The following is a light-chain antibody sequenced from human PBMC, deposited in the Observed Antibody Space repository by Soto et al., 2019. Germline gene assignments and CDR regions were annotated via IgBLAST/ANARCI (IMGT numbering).Light chain of an antibody. Sequence: QSALAQPTSGSWSPGQTKTISCTGVSSDIGGYNHVSWYQQHPGNVPRLIIYDVDNRPLGISNRFSGSQPGNTASLSISGLQAEDEADYYCCAYTARTTLSWVFGGGTKVTVL. V-gene: IGLV2-14*03. CDR1: SSDIGGYNH. CDR2: DVD. CDR3: CAYTARTTLSWV. J-gene: IGLJ3*02.